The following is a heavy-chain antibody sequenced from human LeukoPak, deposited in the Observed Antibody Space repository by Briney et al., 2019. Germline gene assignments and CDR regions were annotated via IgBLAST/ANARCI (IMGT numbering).Heavy chain of an antibody. CDR2: IIPIFGTA. D-gene: IGHD6-13*01. Sequence: SVKVSCKASGGTFSSYAISWVRQAPGQGLEWMGGIIPIFGTANYAQKFQGRVTITADESTSTAYMELSSLRSEDTAVYYCARASFHGQQLAKYYFDYWGQGTLVTVSS. V-gene: IGHV1-69*13. CDR3: ARASFHGQQLAKYYFDY. J-gene: IGHJ4*02. CDR1: GGTFSSYA.